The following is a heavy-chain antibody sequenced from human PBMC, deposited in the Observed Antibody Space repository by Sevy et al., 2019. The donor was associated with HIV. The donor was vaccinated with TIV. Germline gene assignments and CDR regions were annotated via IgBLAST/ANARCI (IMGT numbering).Heavy chain of an antibody. CDR2: IWNDGSNK. V-gene: IGHV3-33*01. D-gene: IGHD2-2*01. Sequence: GGSLRLSCAASGFTISSYGMHWVRQAPGKGLEWVAVIWNDGSNKYYADSVEGRFTVSRDNSTNTLYLQMNSLRAEDTAVYYCARAPGYCTSTNCYDWFDPWGHGTLVTVSS. J-gene: IGHJ5*02. CDR3: ARAPGYCTSTNCYDWFDP. CDR1: GFTISSYG.